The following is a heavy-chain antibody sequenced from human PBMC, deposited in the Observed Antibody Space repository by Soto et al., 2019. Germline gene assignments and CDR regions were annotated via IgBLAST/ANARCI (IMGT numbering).Heavy chain of an antibody. CDR2: INAGNGNT. V-gene: IGHV1-3*01. D-gene: IGHD2-2*01. J-gene: IGHJ6*02. CDR1: GYTFTSYA. CDR3: ARGGRDCSSTSCYGGYYYYGMDV. Sequence: QVQLVQSGAEVKKPGASVKVSCKASGYTFTSYAMHWVRQAPGQRLEWMGWINAGNGNTKYSQKFQGRVTITRDTSAITAYMELSSLRSEDTAVYYCARGGRDCSSTSCYGGYYYYGMDVWGQGTTVTVSS.